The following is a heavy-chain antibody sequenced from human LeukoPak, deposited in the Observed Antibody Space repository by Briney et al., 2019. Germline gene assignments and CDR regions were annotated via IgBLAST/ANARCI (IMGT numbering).Heavy chain of an antibody. CDR3: ARLKPSYYYYMDV. CDR1: GGSISSSSYY. CDR2: INHSGST. J-gene: IGHJ6*03. Sequence: SSETLSLTCTVSGGSISSSSYYWGWIRQPPGKGLEWIGEINHSGSTNYNPSLKSRVTISVDTSKNQFSLKLSSVTAADTAVYYCARLKPSYYYYMDVWGKGTTVTISS. V-gene: IGHV4-39*07.